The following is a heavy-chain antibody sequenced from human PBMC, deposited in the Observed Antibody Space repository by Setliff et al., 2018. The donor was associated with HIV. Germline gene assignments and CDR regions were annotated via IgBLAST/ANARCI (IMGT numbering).Heavy chain of an antibody. Sequence: ASVKVSCKASGYTFTGYYMHWVRQAPGQGLEWMGWINPNSGDTNYAQKFQGRVTMTTDTSISTAYMELSRLRSDDTAVYYCARDLFGSWYTGSSGLAYWGQGTLVTVSS. CDR2: INPNSGDT. V-gene: IGHV1-2*02. D-gene: IGHD2-2*02. CDR1: GYTFTGYY. CDR3: ARDLFGSWYTGSSGLAY. J-gene: IGHJ4*02.